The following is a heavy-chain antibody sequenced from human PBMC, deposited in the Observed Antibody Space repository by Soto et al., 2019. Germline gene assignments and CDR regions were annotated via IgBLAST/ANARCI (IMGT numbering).Heavy chain of an antibody. D-gene: IGHD5-12*01. CDR2: ISSSSSTI. CDR1: GFTFSSYS. Sequence: EVQLVESGGGLVQPGGSLRLSCAASGFTFSSYSMNWVRQAPGKGLEWVSYISSSSSTIYYADSVKSRFTISRDNAKNSLYLQMHSLRDEDTAVYYCALGYGHDAFDIWGQGTMVTVSS. CDR3: ALGYGHDAFDI. J-gene: IGHJ3*02. V-gene: IGHV3-48*02.